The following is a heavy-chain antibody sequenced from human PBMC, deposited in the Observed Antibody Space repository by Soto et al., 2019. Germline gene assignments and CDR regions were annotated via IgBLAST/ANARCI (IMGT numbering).Heavy chain of an antibody. D-gene: IGHD3-22*01. CDR2: VRNKVNAYYI. CDR3: AREKHYYDRSDDFLIYYFDL. V-gene: IGHV3-72*01. CDR1: GLSFSDHF. J-gene: IGHJ4*02. Sequence: EVQLVESGGALVQPGRSLRLSCAASGLSFSDHFMEWVRQAPGKGLEWIGRVRNKVNAYYIDYAASVRGRFTISRDDSRNSLFLQMNSLKTEDTAVYYCAREKHYYDRSDDFLIYYFDLWGQGTLATVSA.